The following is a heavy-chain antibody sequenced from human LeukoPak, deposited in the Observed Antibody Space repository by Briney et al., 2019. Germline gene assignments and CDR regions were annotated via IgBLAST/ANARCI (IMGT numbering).Heavy chain of an antibody. CDR1: GFTVSSNY. J-gene: IGHJ4*02. CDR3: ARDLSGYVGGYFDY. Sequence: PGGSLRLSCAASGFTVSSNYMSWVRQAPGKGLEWVSVIYSGGSTYYADSVKGRFTISRDNSKNTLYLQMNSLRAEDTAVYYCARDLSGYVGGYFDYWGQGTLVTVSS. V-gene: IGHV3-66*01. D-gene: IGHD5-12*01. CDR2: IYSGGST.